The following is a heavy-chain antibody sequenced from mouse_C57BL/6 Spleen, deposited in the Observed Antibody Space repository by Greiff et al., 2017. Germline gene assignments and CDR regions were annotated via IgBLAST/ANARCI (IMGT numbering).Heavy chain of an antibody. CDR1: GFTFSDYY. D-gene: IGHD2-2*01. J-gene: IGHJ4*01. V-gene: IGHV5-16*01. CDR3: ARANGYYDAMDY. Sequence: DVQLVESEGGLVQPGRSMKLSCTASGFTFSDYYMAWVRQVPEKGLEWVANINYDGSSTYYLDSLKSRFIISRDNAKNILYLQMSSLKSEDTATYYCARANGYYDAMDYWGQGTSVTVSS. CDR2: INYDGSST.